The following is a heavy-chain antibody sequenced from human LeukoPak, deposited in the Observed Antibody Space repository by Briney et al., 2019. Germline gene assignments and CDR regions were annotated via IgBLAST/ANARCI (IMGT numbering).Heavy chain of an antibody. V-gene: IGHV4-30-4*08. Sequence: SQTLSLTCTVSGGSISSGDYYWSWIRQPPGKGLKWIGYIYYSGSTYYNPSLKSRVTISVDTSKNQFSLKLSSVTAADTAVYYCARGSYQLPPHYSYYMDVWGKGPTVTVSS. CDR1: GGSISSGDYY. CDR3: ARGSYQLPPHYSYYMDV. D-gene: IGHD2-2*01. CDR2: IYYSGST. J-gene: IGHJ6*03.